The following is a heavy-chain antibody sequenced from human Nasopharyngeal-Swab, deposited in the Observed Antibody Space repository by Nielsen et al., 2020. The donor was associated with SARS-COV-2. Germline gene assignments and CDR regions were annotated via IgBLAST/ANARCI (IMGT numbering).Heavy chain of an antibody. V-gene: IGHV1-24*01. CDR3: ATIEISGKGAYYYYMDV. D-gene: IGHD3-10*01. J-gene: IGHJ6*03. Sequence: VRQAAGQGLEWMGGFDPEDGETIYAQKFQGRATMTEDTSTDTAYMELSSLRSEDTAVYYCATIEISGKGAYYYYMDVWGKGTTVTVSS. CDR2: FDPEDGET.